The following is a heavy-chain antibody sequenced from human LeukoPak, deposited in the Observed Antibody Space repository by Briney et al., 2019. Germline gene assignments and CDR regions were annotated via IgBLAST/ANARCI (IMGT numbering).Heavy chain of an antibody. V-gene: IGHV4-59*01. D-gene: IGHD3-22*01. CDR3: ASSSGYYHFDY. CDR1: GGSTRRYT. CDR2: IYSSGST. J-gene: IGHJ4*02. Sequence: SETPSLTCTLSGGSTRRYTWSCIRHPPREGLEWIWYIYSSGSTNYNPSLKSRVTISVDTSKIQFSLKLSSVTAADTAVYYCASSSGYYHFDYWGQGTLVTVSS.